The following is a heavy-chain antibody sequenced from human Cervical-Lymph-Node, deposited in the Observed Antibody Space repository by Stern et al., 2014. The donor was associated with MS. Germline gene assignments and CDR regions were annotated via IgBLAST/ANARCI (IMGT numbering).Heavy chain of an antibody. CDR1: GYTFTSYY. CDR2: INPSGGST. Sequence: VQLVESGAEVKKPGASVKVSCKASGYTFTSYYMHWVRQAPGQGLEWMGIINPSGGSTSYAQKFQGRGTMTRDTSTSTVYRELSSLRSEDTAVYYCARAVVTAENLDYWGQGTLVTVSS. J-gene: IGHJ4*02. CDR3: ARAVVTAENLDY. V-gene: IGHV1-46*01. D-gene: IGHD2-21*02.